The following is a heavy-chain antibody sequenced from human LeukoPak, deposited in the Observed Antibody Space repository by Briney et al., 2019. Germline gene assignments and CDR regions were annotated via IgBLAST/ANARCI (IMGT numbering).Heavy chain of an antibody. CDR2: IYYSGST. J-gene: IGHJ4*02. CDR3: ASSHMLQYCTRANCGREFDS. V-gene: IGHV4-59*01. Sequence: SETLSLTCTVSGGSISSYYWSWIRQPPGKGLEWIGYIYYSGSTNYNPSLKSRVTISVDTSKNQFSLKLRSVTAAGTAVYYCASSHMLQYCTRANCGREFDSWGPGTLVTVSS. CDR1: GGSISSYY. D-gene: IGHD2-8*02.